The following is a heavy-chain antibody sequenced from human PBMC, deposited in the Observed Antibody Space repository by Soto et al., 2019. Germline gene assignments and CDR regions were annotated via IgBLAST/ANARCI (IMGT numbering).Heavy chain of an antibody. V-gene: IGHV4-31*03. CDR3: ARGVLANWGPENWFDP. D-gene: IGHD7-27*01. CDR2: IYYSGSA. CDR1: GASISRGAYY. J-gene: IGHJ5*02. Sequence: SETLSLTCSVSGASISRGAYYWSWIRQHPGKGLEWIGNIYYSGSAYYNPSLKSRVAISVDASQNQFSLRLSSVTAADTAVYYCARGVLANWGPENWFDPWGQGTLVTVSS.